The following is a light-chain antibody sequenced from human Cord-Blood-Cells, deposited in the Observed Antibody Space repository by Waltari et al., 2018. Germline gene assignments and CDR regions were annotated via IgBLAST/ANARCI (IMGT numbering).Light chain of an antibody. CDR1: SSDVGSYYL. CDR2: EVS. J-gene: IGLJ2*01. Sequence: QSALTQPPSASGSPGQSITISCTGTSSDVGSYYLVSWYQQHPGKAPKLRIYEVSKRPSGVSNRFSGSKSGNTASLTISGLQAEDEADYYCCSYAGSSTVVFGGGTKLTVL. V-gene: IGLV2-23*02. CDR3: CSYAGSSTVV.